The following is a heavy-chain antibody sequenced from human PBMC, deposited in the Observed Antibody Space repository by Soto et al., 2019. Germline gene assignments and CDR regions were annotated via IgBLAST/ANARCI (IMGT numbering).Heavy chain of an antibody. CDR2: ISGSGGRT. J-gene: IGHJ6*02. Sequence: LRLSCAAAGFTFSNYAMSWVRQAPGKGLEWVSGISGSGGRTYYADSVKGRFTISRDNSKNTLYLQMNGLRAEDTAVYYCAKGGLGDYYYGMDVWGQGTTVTVSS. D-gene: IGHD3-16*01. V-gene: IGHV3-23*01. CDR3: AKGGLGDYYYGMDV. CDR1: GFTFSNYA.